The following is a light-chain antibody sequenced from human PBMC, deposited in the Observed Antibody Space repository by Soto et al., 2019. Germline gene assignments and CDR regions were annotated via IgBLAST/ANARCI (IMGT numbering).Light chain of an antibody. Sequence: QSALTQPPSASGSPAQSVTISCAGTSSDVGGYNYVSWYQQYPGKVPKLMIYEVSERPSGVPDRFSGSKSGNTAFLTVCGLQGEDEAYYYCLSYADTAYVFGTGTKVTVL. CDR2: EVS. CDR3: LSYADTAYV. V-gene: IGLV2-8*01. CDR1: SSDVGGYNY. J-gene: IGLJ1*01.